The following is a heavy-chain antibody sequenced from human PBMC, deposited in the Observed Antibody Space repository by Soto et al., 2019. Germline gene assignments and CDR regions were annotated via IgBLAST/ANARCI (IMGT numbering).Heavy chain of an antibody. D-gene: IGHD2-2*02. J-gene: IGHJ6*02. CDR3: ARDCSSTSCYTRNGMDV. CDR2: IIPIFGTA. CDR1: GGTFSSYA. V-gene: IGHV1-69*01. Sequence: QVQLVQSGAEVKKPGSSVKVSCKASGGTFSSYAISWVRQAPGQGLEWMGGIIPIFGTANYPQKFQGRVTITADESTSTVYMELSSLRSEDTAVYYCARDCSSTSCYTRNGMDVWGQGTTVTVSS.